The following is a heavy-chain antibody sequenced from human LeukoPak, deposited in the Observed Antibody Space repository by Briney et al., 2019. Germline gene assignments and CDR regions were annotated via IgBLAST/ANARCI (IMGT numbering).Heavy chain of an antibody. J-gene: IGHJ4*02. V-gene: IGHV1-8*01. Sequence: ASVKVSCKASGYTFTDYDINWVRQATGQGLEWMGWMNPNSGNTGYAQKFQGRVTMTRNTSISTAYMELSSLRSEDTAVYYCARAPRVWYYDSSGYYYYWGQGTLVTVSS. CDR1: GYTFTDYD. CDR3: ARAPRVWYYDSSGYYYY. CDR2: MNPNSGNT. D-gene: IGHD3-22*01.